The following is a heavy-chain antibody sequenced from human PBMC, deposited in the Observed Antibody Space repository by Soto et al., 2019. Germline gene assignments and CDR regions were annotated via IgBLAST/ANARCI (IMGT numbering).Heavy chain of an antibody. CDR2: ISGSGGST. D-gene: IGHD3-3*01. V-gene: IGHV3-23*01. J-gene: IGHJ5*02. Sequence: EVQLLESGGGLVQPGGSLRLSCAASGFTLSSYAMSWVRQAPGKGLEWVSGISGSGGSTYYADSVKGRCTISRDNSKNTLYLQMHSLRADDTAVYYCGTIPWPPAWGQGTLVTVSS. CDR3: GTIPWPPA. CDR1: GFTLSSYA.